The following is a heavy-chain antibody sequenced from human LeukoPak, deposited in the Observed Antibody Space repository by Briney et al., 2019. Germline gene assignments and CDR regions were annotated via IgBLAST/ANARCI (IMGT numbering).Heavy chain of an antibody. Sequence: GGSLRLSCAASGFTFSDYYMSWIRQAPGKGLEWVSYISSSGSTIYYADSVKGRFTTSRDNAKNSLYLQMNSLRAEDTALYFCARDATTEPGTVYMDVWGKGTTVTISS. V-gene: IGHV3-11*04. J-gene: IGHJ6*03. CDR1: GFTFSDYY. D-gene: IGHD6-13*01. CDR3: ARDATTEPGTVYMDV. CDR2: ISSSGSTI.